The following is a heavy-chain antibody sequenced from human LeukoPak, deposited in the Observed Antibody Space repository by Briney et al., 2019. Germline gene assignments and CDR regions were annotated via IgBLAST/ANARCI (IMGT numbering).Heavy chain of an antibody. Sequence: AGGSLRLSCAASGFTFSSYAMHWVRQAPGKGLEWVAVISYDGSNKYYADSVKGRFTISRDNSKNTLYLQMNSLRAEDTAVYYCARVDGNYDYWGQGTLVTVSS. J-gene: IGHJ4*02. CDR1: GFTFSSYA. CDR3: ARVDGNYDY. CDR2: ISYDGSNK. V-gene: IGHV3-30*04.